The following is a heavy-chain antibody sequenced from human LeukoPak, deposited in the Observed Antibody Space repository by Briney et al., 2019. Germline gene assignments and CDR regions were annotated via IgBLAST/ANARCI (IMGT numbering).Heavy chain of an antibody. D-gene: IGHD3-10*01. V-gene: IGHV4-59*01. J-gene: IGHJ3*02. Sequence: SETLSLTCTVSGGSISPFYWNWIRQPPGKGLEWIGYIYYTGGTSYSPSLNSRATISVDTSKNQFSLKLTSVTAADTAVYYCARGARPRQRNYYGSGSYYNNDAFDIWGQGTMVTVSS. CDR3: ARGARPRQRNYYGSGSYYNNDAFDI. CDR1: GGSISPFY. CDR2: IYYTGGT.